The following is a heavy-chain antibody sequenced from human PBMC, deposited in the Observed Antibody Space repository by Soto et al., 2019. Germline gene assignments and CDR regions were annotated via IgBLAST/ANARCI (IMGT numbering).Heavy chain of an antibody. CDR1: GFTFSSYW. Sequence: EVQLVESGGGLVQPGGSLRLSCAASGFTFSSYWMHWVRQAPGKGLVWVSRINSVGTSTSYADSVKGRFTISRDNTKNTLYLQMNSLRAEDTAVYYCARGGVMKYYDSSGYLYWGQETLVTVSS. D-gene: IGHD3-22*01. CDR2: INSVGTST. CDR3: ARGGVMKYYDSSGYLY. J-gene: IGHJ4*02. V-gene: IGHV3-74*01.